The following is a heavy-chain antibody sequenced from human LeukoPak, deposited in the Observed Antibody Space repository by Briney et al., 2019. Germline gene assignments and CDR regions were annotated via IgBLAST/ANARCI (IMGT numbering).Heavy chain of an antibody. CDR1: GFKFGSYA. V-gene: IGHV3-23*01. D-gene: IGHD3-10*01. CDR2: ISGTGGTT. Sequence: GGSLRLSCAASGFKFGSYAMTWVRQAPGKGLEWVAAISGTGGTTFYADVVQGRFTISRDNAKKTVYLEMKSLRADDTAIYYCSRVLREWLGELNWFDPWGQGTMVSVSS. CDR3: SRVLREWLGELNWFDP. J-gene: IGHJ5*02.